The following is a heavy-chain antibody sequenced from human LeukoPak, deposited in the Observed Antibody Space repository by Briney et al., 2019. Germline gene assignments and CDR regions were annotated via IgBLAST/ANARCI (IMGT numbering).Heavy chain of an antibody. CDR3: GTAGRSYLFDQ. CDR2: ISSSGSTM. D-gene: IGHD3-16*02. CDR1: GGSISSSNYY. Sequence: LSLTCTVSGGSISSSNYYWGWIRHPPGKGLEWVSYISSSGSTMNYADSVKGRFTISRDDAKNSLYLQMNSLRAEDTAVYYCGTAGRSYLFDQWGQGTLVTVSS. J-gene: IGHJ4*02. V-gene: IGHV3-11*01.